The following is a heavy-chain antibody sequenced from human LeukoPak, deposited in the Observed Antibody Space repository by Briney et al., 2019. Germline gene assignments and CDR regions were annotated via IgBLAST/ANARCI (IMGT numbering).Heavy chain of an antibody. V-gene: IGHV1-69*05. J-gene: IGHJ5*02. D-gene: IGHD3-22*01. Sequence: SVKVSCKASGGTFSSYAISWVRQAPGQGLEWMGGIIPIFGTANYAQKFQGRVTITTDESTSTAYMELSSLRSEDTAVYYCARSAAYYYDSSGYQGHNWFDPWGQGTLVTVSS. CDR3: ARSAAYYYDSSGYQGHNWFDP. CDR2: IIPIFGTA. CDR1: GGTFSSYA.